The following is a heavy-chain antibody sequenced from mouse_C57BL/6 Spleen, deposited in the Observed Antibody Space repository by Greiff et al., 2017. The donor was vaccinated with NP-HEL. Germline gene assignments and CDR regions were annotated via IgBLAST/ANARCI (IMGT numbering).Heavy chain of an antibody. CDR2: IDPSDSYT. Sequence: QVQLQQPGAELVKPGASVKLSCKASGYTFTSYWMQWVNQRPGQGLEWIGEIDPSDSYTNYNQKFKGKATLTVDTSSSTAYMQLSSLTSEDSAVYYCARGLYFDYWGQGTTLTVSS. V-gene: IGHV1-50*01. CDR3: ARGLYFDY. CDR1: GYTFTSYW. J-gene: IGHJ2*01.